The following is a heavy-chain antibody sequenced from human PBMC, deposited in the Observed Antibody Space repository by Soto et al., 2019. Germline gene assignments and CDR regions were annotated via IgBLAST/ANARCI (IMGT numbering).Heavy chain of an antibody. J-gene: IGHJ5*02. CDR2: ICAYNGNT. CDR1: GYTFTSYG. CDR3: ARDLVARRPTNLFDP. V-gene: IGHV1-18*04. D-gene: IGHD5-12*01. Sequence: QVQLVQSGAEVKKPGASVKVSCKASGYTFTSYGISWVRQAPGQGLEWMGWICAYNGNTNSAQKLQGRVTMTTDTSTSTAYMERRSLRSDYTAVYYRARDLVARRPTNLFDPWGQGTLVTVSS.